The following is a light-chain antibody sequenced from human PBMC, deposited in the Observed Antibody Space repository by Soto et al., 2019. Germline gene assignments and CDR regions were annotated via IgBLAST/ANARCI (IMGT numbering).Light chain of an antibody. V-gene: IGKV1-27*01. CDR3: QKCKIYPFT. CDR2: AAS. CDR1: QDISNF. Sequence: DIQMTQSPSSLSAFVGDTVTITCRASQDISNFFAWYQQKPGKVPKLLIYAASTLQSGVPSRFSGSGSGTDFTLTISSLQPEDVATYYCQKCKIYPFTFGGGTKVEMK. J-gene: IGKJ4*01.